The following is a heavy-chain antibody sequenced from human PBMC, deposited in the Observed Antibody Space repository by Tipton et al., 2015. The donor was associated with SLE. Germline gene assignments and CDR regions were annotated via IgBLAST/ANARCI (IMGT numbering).Heavy chain of an antibody. CDR1: GGSISSYY. CDR3: ARDISSWFDAFDI. CDR2: IYDSENT. D-gene: IGHD6-13*01. V-gene: IGHV4-59*12. Sequence: TLSLTCTVSGGSISSYYWSWIRQPPGKGLEWIGYIYDSENTNYNPSLKSRVTISSDTPKNQFSLRLSSVTAADTAVYYCARDISSWFDAFDIWGQGTMVTVSS. J-gene: IGHJ3*02.